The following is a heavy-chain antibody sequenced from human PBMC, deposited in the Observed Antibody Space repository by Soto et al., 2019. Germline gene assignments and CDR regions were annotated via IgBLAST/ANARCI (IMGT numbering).Heavy chain of an antibody. V-gene: IGHV6-1*01. J-gene: IGHJ5*02. CDR2: TYYRSKWYN. CDR3: ARENRGLITPLYNWFDP. D-gene: IGHD3-10*01. CDR1: GDSFSSNSAA. Sequence: QPLSLTCAISGDSFSSNSAAWNWIRQSPSRGLEWVGRTYYRSKWYNDYAVSVKSRITITPDTSKNQFSLQLNSVTPEDTAVYYCARENRGLITPLYNWFDPWGQGTLVTVSS.